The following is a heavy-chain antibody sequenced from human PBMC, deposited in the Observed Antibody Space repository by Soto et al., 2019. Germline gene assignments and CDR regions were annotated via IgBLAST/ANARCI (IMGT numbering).Heavy chain of an antibody. Sequence: SETLSLTCAVYCGSFSGYYWSWIRQPPGKGLEWIGEINHSGSTNYNPSLKSRVTISVDTSKNQFSLKLSSVTAADTAVYYCAGEGFDAFAIWGQGTRVIVSS. CDR1: CGSFSGYY. CDR3: AGEGFDAFAI. V-gene: IGHV4-34*01. J-gene: IGHJ3*02. CDR2: INHSGST.